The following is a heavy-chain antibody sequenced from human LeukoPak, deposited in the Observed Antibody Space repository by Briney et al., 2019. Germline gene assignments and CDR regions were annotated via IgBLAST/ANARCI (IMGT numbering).Heavy chain of an antibody. J-gene: IGHJ4*02. D-gene: IGHD2-15*01. CDR1: GFIFSSHW. CDR2: VKQDGSEK. V-gene: IGHV3-7*01. Sequence: GGSLRLSCAASGFIFSSHWMSWVRQAPGKGLEWVANVKQDGSEKSYVDSVKGRFTISRDNAKNSLYLQMNSLRAEDTAIYYCARSLWPEDYWGQGILVTVSS. CDR3: ARSLWPEDY.